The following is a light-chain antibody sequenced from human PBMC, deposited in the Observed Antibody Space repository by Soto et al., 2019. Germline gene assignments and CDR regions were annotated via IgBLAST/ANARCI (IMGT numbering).Light chain of an antibody. CDR3: QQYNQWPSWT. J-gene: IGKJ1*01. Sequence: EIVLTQSPATLSLSPGERATFSCRASQSVSSYLAWFQQKPGQAPRLLIYDASHRATGIAARFSGSGSRTDFTLTISSLEPEDFAVYYCQQYNQWPSWTFGQGTRVDI. V-gene: IGKV3-11*01. CDR2: DAS. CDR1: QSVSSY.